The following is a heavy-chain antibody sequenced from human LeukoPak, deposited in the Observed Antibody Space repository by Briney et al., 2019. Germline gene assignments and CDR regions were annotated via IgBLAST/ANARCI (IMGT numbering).Heavy chain of an antibody. CDR2: ISYDGSNK. CDR3: AKEYCSNSVCHSLDY. CDR1: GFTFSSSG. D-gene: IGHD2-8*01. V-gene: IGHV3-30*18. Sequence: GGSLRLSCAASGFTFSSSGMHWVRQAPGKGLEWVAVISYDGSNKYYADSVKGRFTFSRDNSKNTLYLRMNSLRAEDTAVYYCAKEYCSNSVCHSLDYWGQGTLVTVSS. J-gene: IGHJ4*02.